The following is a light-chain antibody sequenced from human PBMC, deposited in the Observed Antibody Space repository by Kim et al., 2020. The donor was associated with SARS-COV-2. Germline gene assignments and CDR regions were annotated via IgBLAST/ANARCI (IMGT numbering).Light chain of an antibody. CDR2: GAS. CDR1: QSVSSSH. CDR3: QKYGSKWT. V-gene: IGKV3-20*01. Sequence: EIVLTQSPGTLSLSPGERATLSCRASQSVSSSHLAWYQQKPGQAPRLLIYGASTRATGIPDRFSGSGSGTDFTLTISRLEPEDFAVFYCQKYGSKWTFGQGTKGESK. J-gene: IGKJ1*01.